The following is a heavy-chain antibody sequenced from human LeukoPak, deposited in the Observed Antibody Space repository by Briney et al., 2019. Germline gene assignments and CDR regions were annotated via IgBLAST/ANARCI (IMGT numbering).Heavy chain of an antibody. J-gene: IGHJ4*02. Sequence: SVKVSCTASGYTFTSYGISWVRQAPGQGLECMGGIIPIFGTANYAQKFQGRVTITADESTSTAYMELSSLRSEDTAVYYCAREDNYYDSSGYFDYWGQGTLVTVSS. V-gene: IGHV1-69*13. CDR2: IIPIFGTA. D-gene: IGHD3-22*01. CDR3: AREDNYYDSSGYFDY. CDR1: GYTFTSYG.